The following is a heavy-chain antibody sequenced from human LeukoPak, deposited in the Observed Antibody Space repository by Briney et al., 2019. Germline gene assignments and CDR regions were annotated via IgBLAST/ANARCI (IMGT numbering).Heavy chain of an antibody. V-gene: IGHV1-2*02. D-gene: IGHD2-21*01. CDR3: ASFMDRLYCGGDCRDY. CDR2: INPNSGGT. J-gene: IGHJ4*02. Sequence: ASVKVSCKASGYTFTGYYMHWVRQAPGQGLEWMGWINPNSGGTNYAQKFQGRVTMTRDTSISTAYMELSRLRSDDTAVYYCASFMDRLYCGGDCRDYWGQGTLVTVSS. CDR1: GYTFTGYY.